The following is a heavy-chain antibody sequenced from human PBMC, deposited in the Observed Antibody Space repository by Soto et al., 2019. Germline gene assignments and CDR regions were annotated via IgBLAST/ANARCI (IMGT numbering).Heavy chain of an antibody. V-gene: IGHV1-24*01. CDR2: FDPEDGET. Sequence: ASVKVSCKVSGYTLTELSMHWVRQAPGKGLEWMGGFDPEDGETIYAQKFQGRVTMTEDTSTDTAYMELSSLRSEDTAVYYCATDRSYGYYYGSEGYPYWRYGMDVWSQGTTVTVSS. J-gene: IGHJ6*02. CDR1: GYTLTELS. D-gene: IGHD3-10*01. CDR3: ATDRSYGYYYGSEGYPYWRYGMDV.